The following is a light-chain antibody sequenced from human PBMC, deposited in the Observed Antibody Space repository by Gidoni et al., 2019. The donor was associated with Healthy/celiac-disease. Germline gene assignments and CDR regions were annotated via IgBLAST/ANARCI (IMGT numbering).Light chain of an antibody. Sequence: EIVMTQSTATLSVSPGERATLSCRASQSVSSNLAWYQQKPGQAPRLLIYGASTRAPGIPARFSGSGSGTEFPLTISSLQSEDFAVYYCQQYNNWPGGTFGQGTKVEIK. CDR1: QSVSSN. CDR3: QQYNNWPGGT. J-gene: IGKJ1*01. CDR2: GAS. V-gene: IGKV3-15*01.